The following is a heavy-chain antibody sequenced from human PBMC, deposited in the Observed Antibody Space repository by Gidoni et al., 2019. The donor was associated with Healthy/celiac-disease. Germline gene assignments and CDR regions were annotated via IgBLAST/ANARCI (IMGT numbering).Heavy chain of an antibody. Sequence: EVQLLESGGGLVQPGGSLRLSCAASGFTFSGDAMGWVRQAPGKGLECVSSISGSGGSTYYADSVKGRFTISRDNSKNTLYLQMNSLRAEDTAIYYCAKTVKTYYYDSSGYCSSDYWGQGTLVTVSS. D-gene: IGHD3-22*01. V-gene: IGHV3-23*01. CDR3: AKTVKTYYYDSSGYCSSDY. CDR1: GFTFSGDA. CDR2: ISGSGGST. J-gene: IGHJ4*02.